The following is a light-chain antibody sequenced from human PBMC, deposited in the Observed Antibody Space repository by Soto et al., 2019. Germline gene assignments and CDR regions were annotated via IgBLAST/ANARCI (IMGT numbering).Light chain of an antibody. CDR1: SSDVGGYNY. CDR3: SSYTSSSTYV. J-gene: IGLJ1*01. V-gene: IGLV2-14*01. Sequence: QSVLTQPASVSGSPGQSITISCTGTSSDVGGYNYVSWYQQHPGKAPKLMIYEFSNRPSGVSNRFSGSKSGNTDSLTISGLQAEDEADYYCSSYTSSSTYVFGTGTRSPS. CDR2: EFS.